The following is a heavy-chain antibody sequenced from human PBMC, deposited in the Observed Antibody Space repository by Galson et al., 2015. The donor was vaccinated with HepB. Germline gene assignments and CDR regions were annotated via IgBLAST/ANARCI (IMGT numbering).Heavy chain of an antibody. Sequence: SLRLSCAASGFTFSSYGMHWVRQAPGKGLEWVAVISYDGGNKYYADSVKGRFTISRDNSKNTLYLQMNSLRAEDTAVYYCAKVTGVAVLDVFDYWGQGTLVTVSS. V-gene: IGHV3-30*18. CDR3: AKVTGVAVLDVFDY. CDR1: GFTFSSYG. J-gene: IGHJ4*02. CDR2: ISYDGGNK. D-gene: IGHD3-3*01.